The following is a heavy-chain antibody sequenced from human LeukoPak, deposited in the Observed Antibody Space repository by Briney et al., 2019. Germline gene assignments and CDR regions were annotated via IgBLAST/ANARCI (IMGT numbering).Heavy chain of an antibody. Sequence: PGGSLRLSCAASGFTFSTYSMNWVRQAPGKGLEWVSHITSSSSAIYYADSVKGRFSISRDNAKNSLYLQMNSLRAEDTAVYYCARGGYCSSASCYSAEYYFDYWGQGTLVTVSS. D-gene: IGHD2-2*01. CDR3: ARGGYCSSASCYSAEYYFDY. CDR2: ITSSSSAI. J-gene: IGHJ4*02. CDR1: GFTFSTYS. V-gene: IGHV3-48*01.